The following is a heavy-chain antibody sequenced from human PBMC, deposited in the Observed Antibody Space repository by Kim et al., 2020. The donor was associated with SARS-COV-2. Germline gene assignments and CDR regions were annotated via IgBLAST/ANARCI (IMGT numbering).Heavy chain of an antibody. J-gene: IGHJ6*02. CDR1: GFTVSSNY. Sequence: GGSLRLSCAASGFTVSSNYMSWVRQAPGKGLEWVSVIYSGGSTYYADSVKGRFTISRDNSKNTLYLQMNSLRAEDTAVYYCAGERGSSGWYKGYYYYGMDVWGQGTTVTVSS. D-gene: IGHD6-19*01. CDR2: IYSGGST. CDR3: AGERGSSGWYKGYYYYGMDV. V-gene: IGHV3-66*01.